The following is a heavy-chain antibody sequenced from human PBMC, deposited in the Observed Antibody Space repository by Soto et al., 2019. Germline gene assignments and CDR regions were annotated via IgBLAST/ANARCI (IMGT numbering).Heavy chain of an antibody. D-gene: IGHD6-19*01. Sequence: PEGSLSPSCAASEIAFISYWMSRIRQAPGKGQERVTNIKQDGSEKHDVDSVKGRFNNSRDNAKNSLYLQMNSLRAEDTAVYYCARDSLGSSVLFQPEYYYYGMDVWGQGTTVTVSS. V-gene: IGHV3-7*01. CDR3: ARDSLGSSVLFQPEYYYYGMDV. J-gene: IGHJ6*02. CDR2: IKQDGSEK. CDR1: EIAFISYW.